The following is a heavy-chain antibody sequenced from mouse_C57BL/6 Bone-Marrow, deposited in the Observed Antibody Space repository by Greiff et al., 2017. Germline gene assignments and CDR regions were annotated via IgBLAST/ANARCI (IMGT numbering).Heavy chain of an antibody. D-gene: IGHD2-1*01. CDR3: ARAHLLEDY. V-gene: IGHV14-4*01. CDR2: IDPENGDT. J-gene: IGHJ2*01. Sequence: VQLKESGAELVRPGASVKLSCTASGFNIKDDYMHWVKQRPEQGLEWIGWIDPENGDTEYASKFQGKATITVDTSSNTAYLQLSSLTSEDTAVYYCARAHLLEDYWGQGTTLTVSS. CDR1: GFNIKDDY.